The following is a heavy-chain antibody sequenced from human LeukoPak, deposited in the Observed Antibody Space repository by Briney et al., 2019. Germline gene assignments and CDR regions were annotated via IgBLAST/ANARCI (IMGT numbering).Heavy chain of an antibody. CDR2: ISGSGGST. D-gene: IGHD3-10*01. Sequence: HSGGSLRLSCAASGFTFSSYAMSWVRQAPGKGLEWVSAISGSGGSTYYADSVKGRFTISRDNSKNTLYLQMNSLRAEDTAVYYCAKAPDPYYGSGSFRVYWGQGTLVTVSS. V-gene: IGHV3-23*01. J-gene: IGHJ4*02. CDR1: GFTFSSYA. CDR3: AKAPDPYYGSGSFRVY.